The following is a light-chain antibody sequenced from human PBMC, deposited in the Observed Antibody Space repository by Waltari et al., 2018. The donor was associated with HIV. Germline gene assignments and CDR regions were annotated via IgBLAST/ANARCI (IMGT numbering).Light chain of an antibody. Sequence: SVLTQPPSASGTPGQKVTISCSGSSSNIGSNSAFWYQQLTGAAPKRLIYTDTQRPSGVPDRFSGSKSGTSASLAISGLRSEDEAVYSCATWDDSLNGVLFGGGTNLNVL. CDR2: TDT. J-gene: IGLJ2*01. CDR1: SSNIGSNS. V-gene: IGLV1-47*01. CDR3: ATWDDSLNGVL.